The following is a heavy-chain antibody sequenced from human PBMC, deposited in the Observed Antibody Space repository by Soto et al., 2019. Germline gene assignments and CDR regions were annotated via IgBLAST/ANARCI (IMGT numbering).Heavy chain of an antibody. CDR3: ARGYYDFWSGYFDY. CDR2: IYYSGST. J-gene: IGHJ4*02. V-gene: IGHV4-31*03. CDR1: GGSISSGGYY. D-gene: IGHD3-3*01. Sequence: PSETLSLTCTVSGGSISSGGYYWSWIRQHPGKGLEWIGYIYYSGSTYYNPSLKSRVTISVDTSKNQFSLKLSSVTAADTAVYYCARGYYDFWSGYFDYWGQGTLVTVSS.